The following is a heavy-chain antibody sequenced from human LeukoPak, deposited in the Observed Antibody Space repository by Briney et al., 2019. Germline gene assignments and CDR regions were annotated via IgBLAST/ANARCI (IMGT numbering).Heavy chain of an antibody. V-gene: IGHV3-64D*06. CDR2: ISTNGGST. D-gene: IGHD3-10*01. Sequence: GGSLRLSCSASGFTFSNFAMHWVRQAPGKGLEYVSGISTNGGSTYYADSVKGRFTISRDNSKNTVYLQMSSLRTEDAALYYRVRSYYGSGTFYLGGYWGQGTLVTVSS. CDR3: VRSYYGSGTFYLGGY. CDR1: GFTFSNFA. J-gene: IGHJ4*02.